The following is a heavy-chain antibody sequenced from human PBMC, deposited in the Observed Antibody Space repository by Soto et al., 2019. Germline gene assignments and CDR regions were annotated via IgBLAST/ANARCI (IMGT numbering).Heavy chain of an antibody. D-gene: IGHD3-10*01. J-gene: IGHJ4*02. CDR1: GYTFTDYD. CDR2: MTPTSGNT. Sequence: QVQLVQSGAEVKKPGASVRVSCKASGYTFTDYDINWVRQAPGQGLEWMGWMTPTSGNTGYAQKFQGRLTMTRDISRSTAYMELSSLTSEDTAVFYCARDSYGTGSFDHWGQGTLVTVSS. CDR3: ARDSYGTGSFDH. V-gene: IGHV1-8*02.